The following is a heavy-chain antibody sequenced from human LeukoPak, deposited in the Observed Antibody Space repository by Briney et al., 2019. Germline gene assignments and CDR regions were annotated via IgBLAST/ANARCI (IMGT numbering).Heavy chain of an antibody. CDR1: GFTFSSYW. D-gene: IGHD5-18*01. CDR2: IRQDGSEK. J-gene: IGHJ4*02. CDR3: ARDPAMGNY. V-gene: IGHV3-7*03. Sequence: GGSLRLSCAASGFTFSSYWMTWVRQAPGKGLEWVANIRQDGSEKNYVGSVKGRFTISRDNAKNSLYLQMNSLRAEDTAVYYCARDPAMGNYWGQGTLVTVSS.